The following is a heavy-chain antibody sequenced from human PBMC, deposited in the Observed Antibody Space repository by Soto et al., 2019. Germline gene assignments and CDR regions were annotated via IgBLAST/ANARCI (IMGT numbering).Heavy chain of an antibody. D-gene: IGHD6-25*01. Sequence: ASVKVSCKTSGYTFTNYDIMWVRRVAGQGLEWMGWVNPNSGNTGYAQKFQDRVTMTRDRFISTAYMELRSLTYEDTAVYYCARGRRANFAPWGQGALVTVSS. CDR2: VNPNSGNT. CDR1: GYTFTNYD. J-gene: IGHJ5*02. V-gene: IGHV1-8*01. CDR3: ARGRRANFAP.